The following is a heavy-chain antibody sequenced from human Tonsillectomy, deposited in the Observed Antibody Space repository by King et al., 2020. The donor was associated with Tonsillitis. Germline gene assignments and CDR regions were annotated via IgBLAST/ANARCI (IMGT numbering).Heavy chain of an antibody. CDR2: ISYDGTNK. J-gene: IGHJ4*02. D-gene: IGHD1-26*01. CDR1: GFTFRNYA. CDR3: ARDRGSWVLDIDY. Sequence: VQLVESGGGVVQPGRSLRLSCAASGFTFRNYAMHWVRQAPGKGLEWVAIISYDGTNKFYADSVKGRFTISRDSSKNTLYLQMNSLRVEDTAVFYCARDRGSWVLDIDYWGQGTLVTVSS. V-gene: IGHV3-30*04.